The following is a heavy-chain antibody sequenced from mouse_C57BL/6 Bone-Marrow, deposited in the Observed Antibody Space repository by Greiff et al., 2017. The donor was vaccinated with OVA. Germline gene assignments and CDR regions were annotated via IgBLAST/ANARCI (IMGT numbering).Heavy chain of an antibody. J-gene: IGHJ2*01. CDR1: GYSITSGYY. CDR3: ARVGYYGLLFDY. CDR2: ISYDGSN. V-gene: IGHV3-6*01. D-gene: IGHD1-1*01. Sequence: EVQLQESGPGLVKPSQSLSLTCSVTGYSITSGYYWNWIRQFPGNKLEWMGYISYDGSNNYNPSLKNRISITRDTSKNQFFLKLNSVTTEDTATYYCARVGYYGLLFDYWGQGTTLTVSS.